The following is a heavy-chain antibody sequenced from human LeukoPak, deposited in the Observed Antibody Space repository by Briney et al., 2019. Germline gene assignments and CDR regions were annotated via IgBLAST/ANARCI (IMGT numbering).Heavy chain of an antibody. CDR2: IKSKTDGGTT. V-gene: IGHV3-15*01. CDR3: TTLGPIVVPGTGDWLDP. Sequence: GGSLRLSCAASGFIFNDAWMTWVRQAPGKGLEWVGRIKSKTDGGTTDYASPVKGRFTILRDDSENTLYLQMNSLKTEDTALYYCTTLGPIVVPGTGDWLDPWGQGTLVTVSS. CDR1: GFIFNDAW. D-gene: IGHD2-2*01. J-gene: IGHJ5*02.